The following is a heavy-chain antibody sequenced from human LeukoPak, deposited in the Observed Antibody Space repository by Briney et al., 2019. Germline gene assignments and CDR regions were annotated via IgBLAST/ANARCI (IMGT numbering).Heavy chain of an antibody. CDR2: ISSDGSST. CDR1: GFTFSSYW. CDR3: ARGNYSHYYDSSGYYPFDY. D-gene: IGHD3-22*01. J-gene: IGHJ4*02. Sequence: PGGSLRLSCAASGFTFSSYWMHWVRQAPGKGLVWVSRISSDGSSTSYADSVKGRFTISRDNAKNTLYLQINSLRAEDTAVYYCARGNYSHYYDSSGYYPFDYWGQGTLVTVSS. V-gene: IGHV3-74*01.